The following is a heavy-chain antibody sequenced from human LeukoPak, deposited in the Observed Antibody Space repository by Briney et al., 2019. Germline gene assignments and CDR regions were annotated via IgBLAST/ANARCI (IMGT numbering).Heavy chain of an antibody. CDR1: GGSINSFF. Sequence: SETLSLTCTVSGGSINSFFWNWIRQTPGQGLEWIGYISFSGITNYNPSLQSRVSMSVDTSKNEFSLRLSSVTAADTAVYYCARGGSRQNFYYYGLDVWGQGTTVTVSS. CDR2: ISFSGIT. V-gene: IGHV4-59*01. CDR3: ARGGSRQNFYYYGLDV. D-gene: IGHD6-25*01. J-gene: IGHJ6*02.